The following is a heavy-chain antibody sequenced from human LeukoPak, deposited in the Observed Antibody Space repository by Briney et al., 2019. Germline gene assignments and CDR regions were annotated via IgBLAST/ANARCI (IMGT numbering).Heavy chain of an antibody. CDR3: ARDLIGGNAYDY. Sequence: GGSLRLSCAASGFTFSSYSMNWVRQAPGKGPEWIAYVTSSSRTIYYADSVKGRFTISRDNAKSSLYLQLDSLRAEDTAVYYCARDLIGGNAYDYWGQGALVTVSS. J-gene: IGHJ4*02. D-gene: IGHD2-15*01. CDR1: GFTFSSYS. V-gene: IGHV3-48*01. CDR2: VTSSSRTI.